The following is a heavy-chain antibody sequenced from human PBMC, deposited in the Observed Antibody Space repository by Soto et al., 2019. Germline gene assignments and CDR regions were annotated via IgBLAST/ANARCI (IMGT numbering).Heavy chain of an antibody. CDR1: GGSISSSSYY. V-gene: IGHV4-39*01. CDR2: IYYSGST. Sequence: QLQLQESGPGLVKPSETLSLTCTVSGGSISSSSYYWGWIRQPPGKGLEWIGSIYYSGSTYYNPSLKSRVTIAVDTSKNQCSLKLSSVTAADTAVYYCARPGSSGYGTLHEANYYYYGMDVWGQGTTVTVSS. CDR3: ARPGSSGYGTLHEANYYYYGMDV. D-gene: IGHD6-19*01. J-gene: IGHJ6*02.